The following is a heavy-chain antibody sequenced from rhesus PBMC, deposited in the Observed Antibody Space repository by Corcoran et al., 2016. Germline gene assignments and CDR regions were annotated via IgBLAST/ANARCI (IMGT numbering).Heavy chain of an antibody. CDR3: AKGGYSGYRYCGLDS. D-gene: IGHD5-42*01. V-gene: IGHV3S5*01. CDR1: GFTFSSYG. J-gene: IGHJ6*01. CDR2: IINGGVST. Sequence: EVQLVESGGALVQPGGSLRLSCAASGFTFSSYGMSWVRQAQGKGLEWVSYIINGGVSTYSADYVKGQFTISRDNSKNKLSLKMNSLIAEDTAVDYCAKGGYSGYRYCGLDSWGQGVVVTVSS.